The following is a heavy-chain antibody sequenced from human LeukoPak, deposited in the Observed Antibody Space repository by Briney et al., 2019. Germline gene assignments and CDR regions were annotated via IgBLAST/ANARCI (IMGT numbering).Heavy chain of an antibody. V-gene: IGHV3-48*03. CDR3: ARSHDSRGYFFYFDF. Sequence: PGGSLRLPCAASGFNFRNYEMNWVRQAPGKGLEWIAYISITGHTTYYADSVRGRFTISRDNAKNSVDLQMVSLRAEDTAVYFCARSHDSRGYFFYFDFWGQGTLVTVSS. CDR2: ISITGHTT. D-gene: IGHD3-22*01. CDR1: GFNFRNYE. J-gene: IGHJ4*02.